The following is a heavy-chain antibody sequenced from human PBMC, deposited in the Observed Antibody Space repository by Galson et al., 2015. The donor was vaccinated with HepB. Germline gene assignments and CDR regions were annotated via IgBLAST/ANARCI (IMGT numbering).Heavy chain of an antibody. CDR1: GFTFSSYW. V-gene: IGHV3-7*03. D-gene: IGHD5-18*01. Sequence: SLRLSCAASGFTFSSYWMSWVRQAPGKGLEWVANIKQDGSEKYYVDSVKGRFTISRDNAKNSLYLQMNSLRAEDTAVYYCARDKEQLWRTYYYYYGMDVWGQGTTVTVSS. J-gene: IGHJ6*02. CDR3: ARDKEQLWRTYYYYYGMDV. CDR2: IKQDGSEK.